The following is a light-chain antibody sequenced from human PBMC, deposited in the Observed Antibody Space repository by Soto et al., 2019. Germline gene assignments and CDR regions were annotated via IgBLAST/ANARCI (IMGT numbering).Light chain of an antibody. J-gene: IGKJ2*01. CDR1: QSISSW. V-gene: IGKV1-5*03. CDR2: KAS. Sequence: DVQMTQSPSTLSASVGDRVTITCRASQSISSWLAWYQQKPGRAPKLLISKASSLESGVPSRFSGSGSGTEFTLTISSLQPDDFASYYCQQYNSYPYTFGQGTKLEIK. CDR3: QQYNSYPYT.